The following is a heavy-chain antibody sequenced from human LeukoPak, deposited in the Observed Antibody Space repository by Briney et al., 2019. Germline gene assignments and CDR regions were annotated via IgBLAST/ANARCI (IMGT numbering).Heavy chain of an antibody. Sequence: GGSLRLSCAASGFTFDDYAMHWVRQAPGKGLEWASGISWNSGSIGYADSVKGRFTISRDNAKNSLYLQMNSLRAEDTALYYCAKGGYSYGLHTFDYWGQGTLVTVSS. V-gene: IGHV3-9*01. D-gene: IGHD5-18*01. CDR1: GFTFDDYA. J-gene: IGHJ4*02. CDR3: AKGGYSYGLHTFDY. CDR2: ISWNSGSI.